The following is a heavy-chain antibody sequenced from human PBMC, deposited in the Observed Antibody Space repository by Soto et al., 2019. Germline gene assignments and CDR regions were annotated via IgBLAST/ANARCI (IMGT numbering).Heavy chain of an antibody. CDR1: GGSISSGDYY. D-gene: IGHD1-26*01. Sequence: QVQLQESGPGLVKPSQTLSLSCTVSGGSISSGDYYWSWIRQSPGKGLEWIGFINPSGSTYYNPSLKSRLTISVYTSRNQCSLKLSSVTVADTAVYYCARVGASVPPVSFDYWGQGTLVTVSS. CDR2: INPSGST. CDR3: ARVGASVPPVSFDY. J-gene: IGHJ4*02. V-gene: IGHV4-30-4*01.